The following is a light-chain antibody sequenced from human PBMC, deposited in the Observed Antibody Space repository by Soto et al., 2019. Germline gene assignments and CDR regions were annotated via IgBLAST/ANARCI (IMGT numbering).Light chain of an antibody. CDR3: MQTLQLPRT. CDR2: EVS. Sequence: DIVMTQTPLSLSVTPGQPASISCKSSQSLLHSDGKTYLYWYLQKPGQPPQKPGQPPQLLIYEVSNRFSGVSDRFSGSGSGTDFTLKISRVEAEDVGVYYCMQTLQLPRTFGQGTKLEIK. V-gene: IGKV2D-29*01. J-gene: IGKJ2*01. CDR1: QSLLHSDGKTY.